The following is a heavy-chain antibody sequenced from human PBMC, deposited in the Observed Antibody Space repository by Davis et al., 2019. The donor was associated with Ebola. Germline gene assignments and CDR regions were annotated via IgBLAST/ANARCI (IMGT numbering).Heavy chain of an antibody. CDR2: INHSGST. CDR1: GFTTSSFW. J-gene: IGHJ4*02. D-gene: IGHD4-17*01. V-gene: IGHV4-4*02. Sequence: SCAASGFTTSSFWMCWVRQPPGKGLEWIGEINHSGSTNYNPSLKSRVTISVDTSKNQFSLKLSPVTAADTAVYYCARETTVTLIDYWGQGTLVTVSS. CDR3: ARETTVTLIDY.